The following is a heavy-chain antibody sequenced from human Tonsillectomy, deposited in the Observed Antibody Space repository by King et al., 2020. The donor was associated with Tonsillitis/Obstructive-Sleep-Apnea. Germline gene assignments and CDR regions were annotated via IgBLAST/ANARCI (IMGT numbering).Heavy chain of an antibody. V-gene: IGHV3-23*04. Sequence: VQLVESGGGLVQPGGSLRLSCAASGFTFSSYAMSWVRQAPGKGLEWVSGIIGSGGSTFYADPVKGRFTISRDNSKNTLYLQMSSLRAGDTAVYYCAKDLSSWYWSYFDYWGQGTLVTVSS. CDR3: AKDLSSWYWSYFDY. D-gene: IGHD6-13*01. J-gene: IGHJ4*02. CDR1: GFTFSSYA. CDR2: IIGSGGST.